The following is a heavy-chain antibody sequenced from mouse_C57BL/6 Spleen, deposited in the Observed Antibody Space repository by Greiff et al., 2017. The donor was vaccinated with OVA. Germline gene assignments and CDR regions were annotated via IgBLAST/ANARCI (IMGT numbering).Heavy chain of an antibody. CDR3: ARGRDYEEYYAMDY. Sequence: QVQLQQSGAELARPGASVKLSCKASGYTFTSYGISWVKQRTGQGLVWIGEIYPRSGNTYYNEKFKGKATLTADKSSSTAYMELRSLTSEDSAVYFCARGRDYEEYYAMDYWGQGTSVTVSS. CDR1: GYTFTSYG. D-gene: IGHD2-4*01. V-gene: IGHV1-81*01. CDR2: IYPRSGNT. J-gene: IGHJ4*01.